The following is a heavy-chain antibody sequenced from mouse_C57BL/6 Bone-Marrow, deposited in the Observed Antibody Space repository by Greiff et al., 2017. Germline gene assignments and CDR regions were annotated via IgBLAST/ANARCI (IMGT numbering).Heavy chain of an antibody. CDR1: GFSLTSYG. D-gene: IGHD2-13*01. J-gene: IGHJ4*01. Sequence: VQGVESGPGLVAPSQSLSITCTVSGFSLTSYGVDWVRQSPGKGLEWLGVIWGVGSTNYNSALKPRLSISKANSKSQVFIKMNSLQTDDAAMYFCASDGEGAMDYWGQGTSVTVSS. V-gene: IGHV2-6*01. CDR2: IWGVGST. CDR3: ASDGEGAMDY.